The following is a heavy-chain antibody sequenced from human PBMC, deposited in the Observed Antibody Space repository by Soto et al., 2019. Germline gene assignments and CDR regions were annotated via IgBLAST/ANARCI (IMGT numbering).Heavy chain of an antibody. CDR3: ARDRFCIGGSCYSLGWFDP. CDR2: IIPIFGTA. J-gene: IGHJ5*02. CDR1: GGTFSSYA. Sequence: QVQLVQSGAEVKKPGSSVKVSCKASGGTFSSYAISWVRQAPGQGLEWMGGIIPIFGTANYAQKFQGRVTITADESTSTAYMELSSLRSEDTAVYYCARDRFCIGGSCYSLGWFDPWGQGTLVTVSS. V-gene: IGHV1-69*01. D-gene: IGHD2-15*01.